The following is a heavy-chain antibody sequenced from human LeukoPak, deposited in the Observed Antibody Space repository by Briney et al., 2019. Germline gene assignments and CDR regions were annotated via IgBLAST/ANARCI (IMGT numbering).Heavy chain of an antibody. D-gene: IGHD5-24*01. CDR2: VYYSGST. J-gene: IGHJ4*02. Sequence: SETLSLTCTVSGGSISSYYWSWIRQPPGKGLEWIGYVYYSGSTNYNPSLKSRVTISVDTSKNQFSLKLSSVTAADTAVYYCARASKRDEMATLHFDYWGQGTLVTVSS. CDR1: GGSISSYY. V-gene: IGHV4-59*01. CDR3: ARASKRDEMATLHFDY.